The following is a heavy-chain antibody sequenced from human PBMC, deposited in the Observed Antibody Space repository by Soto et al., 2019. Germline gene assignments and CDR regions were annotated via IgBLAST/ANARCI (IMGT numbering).Heavy chain of an antibody. Sequence: GASVKVSCKASGYTFTGYYMHWVRQAPGQGLEWMGWINPNSGGTNYAQKFQGWVTMTRDTSISTAYMELSRLRSDDTAVYYCARGVGIAVAGKSYYGMDVWGQGTTVTVSS. J-gene: IGHJ6*02. CDR3: ARGVGIAVAGKSYYGMDV. CDR2: INPNSGGT. CDR1: GYTFTGYY. V-gene: IGHV1-2*04. D-gene: IGHD6-19*01.